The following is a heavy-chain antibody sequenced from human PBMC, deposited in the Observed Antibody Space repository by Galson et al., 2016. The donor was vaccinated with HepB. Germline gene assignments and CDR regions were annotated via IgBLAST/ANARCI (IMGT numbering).Heavy chain of an antibody. V-gene: IGHV3-30*18. CDR2: ISYDGSNK. J-gene: IGHJ4*02. Sequence: SLRLSCAGSGFTFSYHGMHWVRQAPGKGLEWVAFISYDGSNKYYIDSVKGRFTVSRDNSKNTVYLQMNSLRAEDTAVYYCAKYRDHSSGYYPLDYWGQGTLVTVSS. D-gene: IGHD3-22*01. CDR1: GFTFSYHG. CDR3: AKYRDHSSGYYPLDY.